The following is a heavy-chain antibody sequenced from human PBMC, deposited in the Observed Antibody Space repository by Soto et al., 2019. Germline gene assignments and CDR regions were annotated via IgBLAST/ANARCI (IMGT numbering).Heavy chain of an antibody. J-gene: IGHJ4*02. CDR1: GGSISSGDYY. V-gene: IGHV4-30-4*01. CDR2: IYYSGST. D-gene: IGHD3-16*01. Sequence: PSETLSLTCTVSGGSISSGDYYWSWIRQPPGKGLEWIGYIYYSGSTYYNPSLKSRVTISVDTSKNQFSLKLSSVTAADTAVYYCARAGVLPGRPDFDYGPYYFDYWGQGTLLTVSS. CDR3: ARAGVLPGRPDFDYGPYYFDY.